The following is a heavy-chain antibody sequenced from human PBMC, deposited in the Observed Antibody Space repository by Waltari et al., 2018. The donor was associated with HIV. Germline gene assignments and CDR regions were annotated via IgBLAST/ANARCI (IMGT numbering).Heavy chain of an antibody. Sequence: QLQLQESGPRLMKPSETLSLNCTVSGGSISSSYYWGWIRQSPGKGLEWMGSLYYRGTNYTNPSLKSRVTILLHTSKNQFSLQLSAVTAADTAIYYCARLGTRIFESPRYYGMDVWGRGTSVTVSS. J-gene: IGHJ6*02. CDR3: ARLGTRIFESPRYYGMDV. D-gene: IGHD1-7*01. V-gene: IGHV4-39*01. CDR1: GGSISSSYY. CDR2: LYYRGTN.